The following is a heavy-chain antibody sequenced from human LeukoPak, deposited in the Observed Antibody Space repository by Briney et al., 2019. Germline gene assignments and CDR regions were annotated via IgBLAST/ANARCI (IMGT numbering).Heavy chain of an antibody. Sequence: SETLSLTCTVSGGSISSGGYFWSWIRQPAGKGLEWNGRIYVSGITNSNPYLKSRVTMSLDTSKNQFSLRLTSVTAADTAVYYCARDVYNSRFYGFDYWGQGTLVTVSS. J-gene: IGHJ4*02. CDR3: ARDVYNSRFYGFDY. CDR1: GGSISSGGYF. CDR2: IYVSGIT. D-gene: IGHD6-13*01. V-gene: IGHV4-61*02.